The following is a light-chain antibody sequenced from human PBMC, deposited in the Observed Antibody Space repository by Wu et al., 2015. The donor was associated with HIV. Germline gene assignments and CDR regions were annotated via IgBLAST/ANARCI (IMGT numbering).Light chain of an antibody. CDR1: QSISSW. J-gene: IGKJ1*01. CDR2: KAS. Sequence: DIQMTQSPSTLSASVGDRVTITCRASQSISSWLAWYQQKPGKAPKLLIYKASSLESGVPSRFSGSGSGTEFTLTISSLQPDDFATYYCQQYNSLWTFGQGTKGG. V-gene: IGKV1-5*03. CDR3: QQYNSLWT.